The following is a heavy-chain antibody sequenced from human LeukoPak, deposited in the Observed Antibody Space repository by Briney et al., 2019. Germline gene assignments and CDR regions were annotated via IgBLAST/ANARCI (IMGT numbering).Heavy chain of an antibody. Sequence: GGSLRLSCAASGFTFSGYGMHWVRQAPGKGLEWVSAISGSGGSTYYADSVKGRFTISRDNSKNTLYLQMNSLRAEDTAVYYCAKEGNGGFDYWGQGTLVTVSS. CDR2: ISGSGGST. D-gene: IGHD2-8*01. V-gene: IGHV3-23*01. J-gene: IGHJ4*02. CDR1: GFTFSGYG. CDR3: AKEGNGGFDY.